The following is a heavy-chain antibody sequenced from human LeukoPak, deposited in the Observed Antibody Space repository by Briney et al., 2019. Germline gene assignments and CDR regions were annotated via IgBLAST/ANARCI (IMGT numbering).Heavy chain of an antibody. CDR2: IRYDGSNK. CDR3: ATDIVVVPAALGRGAFDI. V-gene: IGHV3-30*02. D-gene: IGHD2-2*01. CDR1: GFTFSSYG. Sequence: GGSLRLSCAASGFTFSSYGMHWVRQAPGKGLEWVAFIRYDGSNKYYADSVKGRFTISRDNSKNTLYLQMNSLRAEDTAVYYCATDIVVVPAALGRGAFDIWGQGTMVTVSS. J-gene: IGHJ3*02.